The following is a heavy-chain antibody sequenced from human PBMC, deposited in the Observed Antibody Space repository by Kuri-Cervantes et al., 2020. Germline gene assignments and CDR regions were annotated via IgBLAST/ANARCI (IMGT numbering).Heavy chain of an antibody. J-gene: IGHJ4*02. D-gene: IGHD5-24*01. V-gene: IGHV4-59*11. Sequence: SETLSLTCIVSDGSISGPYWSWIRQPPGKGLEWIGYIYYKGDTNSNPSLRSRVTISLDTSKSQFSLNLRSLTAADTAMYYCARGPGRDGYSRGYWVQGILVTVSS. CDR2: IYYKGDT. CDR1: DGSISGPY. CDR3: ARGPGRDGYSRGY.